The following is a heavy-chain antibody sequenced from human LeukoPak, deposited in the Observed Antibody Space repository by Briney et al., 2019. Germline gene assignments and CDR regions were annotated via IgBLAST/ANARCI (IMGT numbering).Heavy chain of an antibody. CDR3: ARWTMVRGDDQYYMDV. CDR1: GFSLSTSGVG. J-gene: IGHJ6*03. D-gene: IGHD3-10*01. Sequence: QSGPTLVNPTQTLTLTCTFSGFSLSTSGVGVGWIRQHPGKALEWLALIYWNDNKRYSPSLKSRLTITKDTSKNQVVLTMTNMDPVDTATYYCARWTMVRGDDQYYMDVWGKGTTVTISS. V-gene: IGHV2-5*01. CDR2: IYWNDNK.